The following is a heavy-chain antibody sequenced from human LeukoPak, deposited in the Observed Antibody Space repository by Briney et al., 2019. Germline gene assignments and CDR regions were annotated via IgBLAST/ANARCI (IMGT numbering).Heavy chain of an antibody. V-gene: IGHV4-59*01. J-gene: IGHJ6*03. D-gene: IGHD1-26*01. CDR2: IFYNEGT. CDR3: ARSGSYYYMDV. CDR1: SGSFRTYY. Sequence: SETLSLTCTVSSGSFRTYYWSWIRQPPGKGLEWIGYIFYNEGTSYNPSLKSRVTISVDTSKNQFSLKLSSVTAADTAVYYCARSGSYYYMDVWGKGTTVTISS.